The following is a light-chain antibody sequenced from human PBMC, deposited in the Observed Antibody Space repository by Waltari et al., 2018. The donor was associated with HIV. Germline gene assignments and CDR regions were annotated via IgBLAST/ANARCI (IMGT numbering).Light chain of an antibody. V-gene: IGKV4-1*01. Sequence: DILSTQSSDSLPASLHARGTIQRMSRQNVFYRSNNKNYLRWYQQKPGQPPKQIIYWASSQQSGGPDRFSGSGAGTDFTLTISSLQAEDVAVYFCQQTYSIPPTFGGGTKVEIK. CDR1: QNVFYRSNNKNY. CDR3: QQTYSIPPT. J-gene: IGKJ4*01. CDR2: WAS.